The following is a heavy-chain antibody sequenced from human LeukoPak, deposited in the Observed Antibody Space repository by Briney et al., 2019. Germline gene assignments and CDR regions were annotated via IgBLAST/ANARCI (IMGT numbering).Heavy chain of an antibody. V-gene: IGHV3-11*01. CDR2: ISSGGDTF. CDR1: GFIFSVYY. J-gene: IGHJ4*02. CDR3: ARGDGVYDYVWGRSY. Sequence: GGSLRLSCAASGFIFSVYYMVWIRQAPGKGLEWVAYISSGGDTFFYADSVKGRFTISRDNSGDSLYLQMNSLRAEDTAVYYCARGDGVYDYVWGRSYWGQGTLVTVSS. D-gene: IGHD3-16*01.